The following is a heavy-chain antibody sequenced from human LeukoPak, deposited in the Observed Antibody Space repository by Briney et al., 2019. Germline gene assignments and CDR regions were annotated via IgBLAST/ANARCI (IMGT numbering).Heavy chain of an antibody. CDR3: AKVGHYGSGIYFSRQSEYYFDY. Sequence: PGGSLRLSCAASGFTFSSYAMSWVRQAPGKGLEWVSAISGSGGSTYYADSVKGRFTISRDNSKNTLYLQMNSLRAEDTAVYYCAKVGHYGSGIYFSRQSEYYFDYWGQGTLVTVSS. CDR2: ISGSGGST. CDR1: GFTFSSYA. V-gene: IGHV3-23*01. D-gene: IGHD3-10*01. J-gene: IGHJ4*02.